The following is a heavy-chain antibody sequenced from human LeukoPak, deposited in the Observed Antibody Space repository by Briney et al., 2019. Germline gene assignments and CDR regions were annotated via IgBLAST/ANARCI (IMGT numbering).Heavy chain of an antibody. J-gene: IGHJ3*02. CDR2: MNHNSGNT. CDR3: AKGFRAMVRGVVDAFDI. V-gene: IGHV1-8*01. CDR1: GYTFTRYD. D-gene: IGHD3-10*01. Sequence: ASVKVSCRASGYTFTRYDINWVRQATGQGLEWMGWMNHNSGNTGYAQEFPGRVTMTRNTSISKAYMELSSLRSEDAAVYYCAKGFRAMVRGVVDAFDIWGQGTMVTVSS.